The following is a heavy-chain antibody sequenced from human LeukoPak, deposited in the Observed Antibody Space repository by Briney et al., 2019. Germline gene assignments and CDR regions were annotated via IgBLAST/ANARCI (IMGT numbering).Heavy chain of an antibody. J-gene: IGHJ6*03. Sequence: GASVKVSCKASGYTFTGYYMHWVRQATGQGLEWMGWMNPNSANTGYAQKFQGRVTMTRNTSISTAYMELSSLRSEDTAVYYCARGRIAVAGTSGYYYYYMDVWGKGTTVAISS. CDR3: ARGRIAVAGTSGYYYYYMDV. CDR1: GYTFTGYY. D-gene: IGHD6-19*01. CDR2: MNPNSANT. V-gene: IGHV1-8*02.